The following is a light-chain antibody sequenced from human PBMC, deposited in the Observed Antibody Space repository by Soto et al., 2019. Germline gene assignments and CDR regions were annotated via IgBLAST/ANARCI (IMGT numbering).Light chain of an antibody. V-gene: IGLV1-40*01. CDR2: DNT. Sequence: QSALTQPPSVAGAPGQGVTISCTGSSSNIGADYFVHWYQQLPGAAPKLLIYDNTNRPSGVPDRFSGSKSGTSASLAITGLQAEDDADYYCQSYDSSLRGYVFGSGTKLTVL. J-gene: IGLJ1*01. CDR3: QSYDSSLRGYV. CDR1: SSNIGADYF.